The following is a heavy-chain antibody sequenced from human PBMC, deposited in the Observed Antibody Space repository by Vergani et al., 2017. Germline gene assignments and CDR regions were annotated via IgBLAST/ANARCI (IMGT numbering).Heavy chain of an antibody. CDR3: ARVGYCSSTSCDSGSFDY. D-gene: IGHD2-2*01. Sequence: QVQLVQSGAEVKKPGSSVKVSCKASGGTFSSYAISWVRQAPGQGLEWLGRIIPIFGTANYAQKFQGRVTITADESTSTAYMELSSLGSEDTAVYYCARVGYCSSTSCDSGSFDYWGQGTLVTVSS. J-gene: IGHJ4*02. V-gene: IGHV1-69*13. CDR2: IIPIFGTA. CDR1: GGTFSSYA.